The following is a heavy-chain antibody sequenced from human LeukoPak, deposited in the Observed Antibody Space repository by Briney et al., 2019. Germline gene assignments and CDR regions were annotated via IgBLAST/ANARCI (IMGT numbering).Heavy chain of an antibody. D-gene: IGHD4-17*01. Sequence: GGSLRLSCAASGFTFSSYSMNWVRQAPGKGPEWVSSISSSSSYIYYADSVKGRFTISRDNAKNSLYLQMNSLRAEDTAVYYCARLFRVTTTYTPYYYGMDVWGQGTTVTVSS. V-gene: IGHV3-21*01. CDR3: ARLFRVTTTYTPYYYGMDV. CDR1: GFTFSSYS. CDR2: ISSSSSYI. J-gene: IGHJ6*02.